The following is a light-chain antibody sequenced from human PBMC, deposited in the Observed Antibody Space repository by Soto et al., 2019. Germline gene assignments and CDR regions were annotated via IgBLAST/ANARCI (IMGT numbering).Light chain of an antibody. CDR1: SSDIGGSNY. CDR3: TSYTRSPLYV. J-gene: IGLJ1*01. CDR2: DVN. Sequence: QSVLTQPASVSGSPGQSMTVSCTGTSSDIGGSNYVSWYQQHPGKAPRLIIYDVNNRPSGVSARFSGSKSGNTASLTISGFQAEDEADYYCTSYTRSPLYVFGTGTKVTVL. V-gene: IGLV2-14*03.